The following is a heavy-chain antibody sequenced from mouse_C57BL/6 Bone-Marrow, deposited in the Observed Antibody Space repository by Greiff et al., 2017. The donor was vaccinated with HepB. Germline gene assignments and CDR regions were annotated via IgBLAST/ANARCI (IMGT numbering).Heavy chain of an antibody. V-gene: IGHV1-59*01. CDR2: IDPSDSYT. CDR3: ARSYYGSSY. D-gene: IGHD1-1*01. Sequence: QVQLQQPGAELVRPGTSVKLSCKASGYTFTSYWMHWVKQRPGQGLDWIGVIDPSDSYTNYNQKFKGKATLTVDTSSSTAYMQLSSLTSEDSAVYYCARSYYGSSYWGQGTTLTVSS. J-gene: IGHJ2*01. CDR1: GYTFTSYW.